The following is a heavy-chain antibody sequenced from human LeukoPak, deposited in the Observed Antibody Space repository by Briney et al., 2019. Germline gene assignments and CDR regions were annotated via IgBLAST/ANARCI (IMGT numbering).Heavy chain of an antibody. J-gene: IGHJ4*02. CDR2: IYHSGST. V-gene: IGHV4-30-2*01. D-gene: IGHD5-18*01. CDR1: GCSISSGGYS. Sequence: SQTLSLTCAVSGCSISSGGYSWSWIRQPPGKDLEWIGYIYHSGSTYYNPSLKSRVTISVDRSKNQFSLKLSSVTAADTAVYYCARVDTAMVDYWGQGTLVTVSS. CDR3: ARVDTAMVDY.